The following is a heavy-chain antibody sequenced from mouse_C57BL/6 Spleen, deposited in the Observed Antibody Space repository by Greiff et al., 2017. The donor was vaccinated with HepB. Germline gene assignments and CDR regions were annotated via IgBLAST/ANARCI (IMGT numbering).Heavy chain of an antibody. D-gene: IGHD1-1*02. CDR2: IWSVGST. Sequence: QVQLKESGPGLVQPSQSLSITCTVSGFSLTSYGVHWVRQSPGKGLEWLGVIWSVGSTDYNAAFISRLSISKDNSKSQVFFKMNSLQADDTAIYYCARNGEGGYPLAMDYWGQGTSVTVSS. CDR1: GFSLTSYG. V-gene: IGHV2-2*01. CDR3: ARNGEGGYPLAMDY. J-gene: IGHJ4*01.